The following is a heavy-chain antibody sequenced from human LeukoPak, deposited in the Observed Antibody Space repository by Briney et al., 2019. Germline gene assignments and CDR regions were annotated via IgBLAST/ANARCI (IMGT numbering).Heavy chain of an antibody. CDR3: ARGLENSWYTTGALAAY. CDR1: GYTFTSHD. V-gene: IGHV1-8*01. Sequence: ASVKVSCKASGYTFTSHDIIWVRQAPGQGLEWMGWMNPNSGNSIQTQNFQGRVAMTRNTSTSTAHLEISSLRSDDTAVYFCARGLENSWYTTGALAAYWGQGALVIVSS. CDR2: MNPNSGNS. D-gene: IGHD6-13*01. J-gene: IGHJ4*02.